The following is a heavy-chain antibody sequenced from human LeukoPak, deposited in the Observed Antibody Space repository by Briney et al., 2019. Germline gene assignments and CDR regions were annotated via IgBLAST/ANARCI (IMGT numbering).Heavy chain of an antibody. V-gene: IGHV1-8*03. CDR3: ARRAHSGSYYVAFGD. J-gene: IGHJ4*02. CDR2: RNPNSGNT. Sequence: AAVTVSLTAAVYTFTNYDINWVRQAAGQGVGWVGWRNPNSGNTGYAQKFQGRVTITRDTSITPAYMELSRLISEDTAVYYCARRAHSGSYYVAFGDWGQGTPVTVSS. D-gene: IGHD1-26*01. CDR1: VYTFTNYD.